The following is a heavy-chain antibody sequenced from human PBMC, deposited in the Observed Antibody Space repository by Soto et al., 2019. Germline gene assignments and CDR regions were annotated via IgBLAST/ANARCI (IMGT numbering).Heavy chain of an antibody. V-gene: IGHV3-49*05. Sequence: EVQLVESGGGLVKPGWSLRLSCITSGFAFGDFAMTWFRQAPGKGLEWVGFVTSKKYGATPQYAASVKGRFSISRDDSQSHAYLKMNSLKTDDSAVYYCSRLPTERYSAYDFPMDVWGQGTTVTVSS. D-gene: IGHD5-12*01. J-gene: IGHJ6*02. CDR3: SRLPTERYSAYDFPMDV. CDR2: VTSKKYGATP. CDR1: GFAFGDFA.